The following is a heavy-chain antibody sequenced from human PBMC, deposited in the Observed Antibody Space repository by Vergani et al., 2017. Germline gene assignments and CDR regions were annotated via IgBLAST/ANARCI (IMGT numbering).Heavy chain of an antibody. J-gene: IGHJ6*03. V-gene: IGHV4-34*01. D-gene: IGHD2-2*01. CDR1: GGSFSGYY. CDR3: ARQVAPTPEAVAPVVPAPYYMDV. Sequence: QVQLQQWGAGLLKPSETLSLTCAVYGGSFSGYYWSWIRPPPGKGLEWSGEINHSGSTNYNPSLKSRVTISVDTSKNQFSLKLSSVTAADTAVYYCARQVAPTPEAVAPVVPAPYYMDVWGKGTTVTVSS. CDR2: INHSGST.